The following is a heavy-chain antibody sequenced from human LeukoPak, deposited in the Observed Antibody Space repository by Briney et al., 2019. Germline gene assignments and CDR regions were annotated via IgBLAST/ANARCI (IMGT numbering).Heavy chain of an antibody. CDR3: ARCRGGGGMDV. D-gene: IGHD2-15*01. CDR2: IGAAGDT. Sequence: PGGSLRLSCAASGFTFSTYDMHWVRQATGKGLEWVSGIGAAGDTYYPGSVKGRFTISRDNAKNSLYLQMNSLQAGDTAVYYCARCRGGGGMDVWGRGTTVTVSS. V-gene: IGHV3-13*04. CDR1: GFTFSTYD. J-gene: IGHJ6*02.